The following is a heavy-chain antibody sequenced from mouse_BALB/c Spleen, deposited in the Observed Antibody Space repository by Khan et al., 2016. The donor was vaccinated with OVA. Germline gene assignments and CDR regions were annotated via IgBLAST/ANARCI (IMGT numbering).Heavy chain of an antibody. CDR1: GYTFTSYW. J-gene: IGHJ2*01. Sequence: VQLQQSGAELVKAGASVKMSCKASGYTFTSYWMHWVKQRLGQGLEWFAETNPTNGRTYYNEKFKSKATLTVDKSASTAYMLISGPKFEDSAVYYCARIKKIVATYFDYWGQGTTLTVSS. V-gene: IGHV1S81*02. CDR2: TNPTNGRT. D-gene: IGHD1-1*01. CDR3: ARIKKIVATYFDY.